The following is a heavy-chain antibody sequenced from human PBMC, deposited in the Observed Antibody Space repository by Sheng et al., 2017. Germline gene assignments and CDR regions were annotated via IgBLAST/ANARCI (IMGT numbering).Heavy chain of an antibody. Sequence: QLQLQESGPGLVKPSETLSLTCTVSGGSISTSGYYWGWISQPPGKGLEWIGSLYYSGTTYDSPSLKSRVTISADTSKNQFSLRLNSVTAADTAVYYCAKGTMVLTRNYYFDSWGQGTLVTVS. CDR2: LYYSGTT. J-gene: IGHJ4*02. V-gene: IGHV4-39*01. D-gene: IGHD2-8*01. CDR3: AKGTMVLTRNYYFDS. CDR1: GGSISTSGYY.